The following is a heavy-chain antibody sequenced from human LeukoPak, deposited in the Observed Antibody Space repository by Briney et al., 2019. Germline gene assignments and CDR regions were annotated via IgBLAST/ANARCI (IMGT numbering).Heavy chain of an antibody. CDR3: ARSYSGSYSSAYFDY. V-gene: IGHV4-61*08. CDR2: IYYTGTT. D-gene: IGHD3-10*01. J-gene: IGHJ4*02. Sequence: SETLSLTCTVSGGSVNSGVYYWSWIRQPPGKGLEYIGYIYYTGTTNYNPSLKSRVTISVDTSKNQFSLNLSSVTAADTAVYYCARSYSGSYSSAYFDYWGQGTLVTVSS. CDR1: GGSVNSGVYY.